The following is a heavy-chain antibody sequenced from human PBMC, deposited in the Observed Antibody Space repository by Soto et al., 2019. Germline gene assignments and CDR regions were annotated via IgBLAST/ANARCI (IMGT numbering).Heavy chain of an antibody. Sequence: QGKLVQSGAEVKKPGASVKVSCKASGYTFSRYGISWVRQAPGQGLQWMGWISGYNGDTNYAQNFQGRVTMTIDTSTTTAYMELRSLTSDDTAVYYCAKNGQPPYYYYGLDVWGQGTTVTVSS. CDR1: GYTFSRYG. CDR3: AKNGQPPYYYYGLDV. J-gene: IGHJ6*02. V-gene: IGHV1-18*01. D-gene: IGHD2-8*01. CDR2: ISGYNGDT.